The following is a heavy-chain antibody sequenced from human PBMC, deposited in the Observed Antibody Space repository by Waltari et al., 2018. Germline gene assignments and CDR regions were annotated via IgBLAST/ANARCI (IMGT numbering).Heavy chain of an antibody. D-gene: IGHD2-15*01. CDR1: GFTFSRYA. CDR3: AKVNGGRWVVVTANDDY. V-gene: IGHV3-23*01. Sequence: EVQLLESGGGLVQPGGSLRLSCAASGFTFSRYAMSWVRPAPGKGLEWVSAISCSGGSTYYADSVKGRFTISRDNSKNTLYLQMNSLRAEDTAVYYCAKVNGGRWVVVTANDDYWGQGTLVTVSS. CDR2: ISCSGGST. J-gene: IGHJ4*02.